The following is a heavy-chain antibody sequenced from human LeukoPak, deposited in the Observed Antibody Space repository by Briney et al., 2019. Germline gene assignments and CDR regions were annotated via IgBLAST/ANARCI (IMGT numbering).Heavy chain of an antibody. D-gene: IGHD1/OR15-1a*01. CDR1: GYTFTDYY. J-gene: IGHJ4*02. CDR2: INPNSGGT. CDR3: ASGVTGASFDY. Sequence: ASVTVSFKASGYTFTDYYMHWVRPAPGQGRAWMGWINPNSGGTNYAQKFQGRVTMTRDTSISTAYMELSRLRSDDTAVYYCASGVTGASFDYWGQGTLVTVSS. V-gene: IGHV1-2*02.